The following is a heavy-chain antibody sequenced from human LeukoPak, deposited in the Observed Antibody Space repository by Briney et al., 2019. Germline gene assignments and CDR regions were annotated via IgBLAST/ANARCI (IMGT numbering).Heavy chain of an antibody. CDR1: GYTFTNYA. V-gene: IGHV7-4-1*02. CDR2: INPNTGNP. D-gene: IGHD3-16*02. CDR3: ARAYQRLGELSLPDY. J-gene: IGHJ4*02. Sequence: ASVKVSCKASGYTFTNYAMNWVRQAPGQGLEWMGWINPNTGNPTYAQGFTGRFVFSLDTSVSTTYLQISSLKAEDTAVYYCARAYQRLGELSLPDYWGQGTLVTVSS.